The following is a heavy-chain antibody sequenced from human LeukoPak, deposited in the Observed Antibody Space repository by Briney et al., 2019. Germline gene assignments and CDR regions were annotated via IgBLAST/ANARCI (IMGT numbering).Heavy chain of an antibody. D-gene: IGHD3-10*01. CDR1: GFTFSSYS. CDR2: ISSGGDSI. J-gene: IGHJ6*03. Sequence: GGSLRLSCPASGFTFSSYSMNWVRQAPGKGLEWLSYISSGGDSIYYADSVKGRFTISRDNAKNSVSLQMNSLRAEDTAVYYCASGSYGSGFYYFYYMDVWGKGTTVTVSS. V-gene: IGHV3-48*04. CDR3: ASGSYGSGFYYFYYMDV.